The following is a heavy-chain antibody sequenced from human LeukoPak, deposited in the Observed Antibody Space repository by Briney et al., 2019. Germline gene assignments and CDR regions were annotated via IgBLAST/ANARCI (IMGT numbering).Heavy chain of an antibody. CDR2: ISHNGNT. Sequence: SETLSLTRAVYGGTFSPHYWSWIRQPPGKGLEWIGEISHNGNTNYNPSLKSRLTISVDTSNNQFSLKLSSVTAADTAVYYCARGSGPPLRFTYGYHSPGKFDLWGRGTLVTVS. V-gene: IGHV4-34*01. D-gene: IGHD5-18*01. CDR1: GGTFSPHY. J-gene: IGHJ2*01. CDR3: ARGSGPPLRFTYGYHSPGKFDL.